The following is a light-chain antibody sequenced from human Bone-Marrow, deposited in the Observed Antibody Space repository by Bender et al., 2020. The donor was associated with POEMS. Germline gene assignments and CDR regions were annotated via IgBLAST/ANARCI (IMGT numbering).Light chain of an antibody. CDR2: QDT. CDR1: DLGDKY. CDR3: QAWDTYSVI. Sequence: SYEVTQPPSVSVSPGQTASITCSGDDLGDKYVAWYQQKPGQSPVLVIYQDTKRPSGIPERFSGSNSGNTATLTISGTQAMVEADYYCQAWDTYSVIFGGGTKLTV. V-gene: IGLV3-1*01. J-gene: IGLJ2*01.